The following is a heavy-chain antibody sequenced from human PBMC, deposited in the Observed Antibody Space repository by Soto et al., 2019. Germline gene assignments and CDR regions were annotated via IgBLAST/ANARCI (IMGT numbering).Heavy chain of an antibody. Sequence: EVQLVESGGGLVQPGGSLRLSCVVSGFTFSDHYMDWVRQAPGKGLEWVGRIRNKANSYTTVYAASVKGRFTISRDDSKNSMYLQMNSLKIEDTAVYYCVRGPYSRYLVTAWDYWGQGTLVTVSS. CDR2: IRNKANSYTT. CDR3: VRGPYSRYLVTAWDY. J-gene: IGHJ4*02. CDR1: GFTFSDHY. V-gene: IGHV3-72*01. D-gene: IGHD2-21*02.